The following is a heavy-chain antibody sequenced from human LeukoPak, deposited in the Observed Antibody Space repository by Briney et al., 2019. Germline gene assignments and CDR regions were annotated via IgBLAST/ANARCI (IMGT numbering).Heavy chain of an antibody. Sequence: ASVKVSCKASGYTFTSYYMHWVRQAPGQGLEWMGIINPSGGSTSYAQKFQGRVTITRDTSASTAYMELSSLRSEDTAVYYCARAFVVVPAAIPSFDPWGQGTLVTVSS. D-gene: IGHD2-2*01. J-gene: IGHJ5*02. CDR2: INPSGGST. CDR1: GYTFTSYY. CDR3: ARAFVVVPAAIPSFDP. V-gene: IGHV1-46*01.